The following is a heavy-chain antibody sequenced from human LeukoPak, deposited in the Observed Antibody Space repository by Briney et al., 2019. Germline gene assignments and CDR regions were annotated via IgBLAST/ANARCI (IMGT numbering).Heavy chain of an antibody. Sequence: GASVKVSCKASGYTFTDYYIHWVRQAPGQGLEWMGWINPNSGGTNYIQKFQGRVIMTRDTSISTAYMELSRLRSDDTAVYYCARSTTPKENEYFEHWGQGTLVTVSS. CDR1: GYTFTDYY. CDR3: ARSTTPKENEYFEH. CDR2: INPNSGGT. D-gene: IGHD2/OR15-2a*01. J-gene: IGHJ1*01. V-gene: IGHV1-2*02.